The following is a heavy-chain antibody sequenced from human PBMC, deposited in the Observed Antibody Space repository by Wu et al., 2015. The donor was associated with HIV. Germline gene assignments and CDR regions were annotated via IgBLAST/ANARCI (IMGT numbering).Heavy chain of an antibody. Sequence: QVQLVQSGAEVKKPGASVKVSCKASGYTFTSYYMHWVRQAPGQGLEWMGIINPSGGSTSYAQKFQGRVTMTRDTSTSTVYMELSSLRSEDTAVYYCARDLPLYDSSGIYYYYGMDVWGQGTTVTVX. J-gene: IGHJ6*02. CDR2: INPSGGST. CDR3: ARDLPLYDSSGIYYYYGMDV. CDR1: GYTFTSYY. D-gene: IGHD3-22*01. V-gene: IGHV1-46*01.